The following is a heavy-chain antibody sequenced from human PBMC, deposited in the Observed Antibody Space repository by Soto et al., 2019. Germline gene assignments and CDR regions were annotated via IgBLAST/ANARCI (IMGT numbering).Heavy chain of an antibody. CDR1: GFTFSTYE. CDR3: VRDSLYSSYHPSHNH. CDR2: ISSSGGTI. Sequence: HPGGSLRLSCAASGFTFSTYEMNWVRQAPGKGLEWVSYISSSGGTIYYADSVKGRFTISRDNAKNSLYLQMNSLRAEDTAVYYCVRDSLYSSYHPSHNHWGQGTLVTVSS. V-gene: IGHV3-48*03. J-gene: IGHJ4*02. D-gene: IGHD1-26*01.